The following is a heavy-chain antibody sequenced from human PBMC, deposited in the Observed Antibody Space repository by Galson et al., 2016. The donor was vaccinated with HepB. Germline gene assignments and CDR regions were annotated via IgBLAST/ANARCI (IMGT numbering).Heavy chain of an antibody. CDR2: IYYSGST. CDR3: ARLSPTWGYGKNDY. Sequence: SETLSLTCSVSGGSISSSSYHWGWIRQPPGKGLAWIGTIYYSGSTSYNPSLKSRVTISIDTSKNQFSLRLNSVTAADTAVYYCARLSPTWGYGKNDYWGRGPLVTVAS. D-gene: IGHD5-12*01. J-gene: IGHJ4*02. V-gene: IGHV4-39*01. CDR1: GGSISSSSYH.